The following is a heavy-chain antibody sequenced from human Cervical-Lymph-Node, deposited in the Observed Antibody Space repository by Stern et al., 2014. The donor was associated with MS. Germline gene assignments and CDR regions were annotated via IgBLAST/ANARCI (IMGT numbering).Heavy chain of an antibody. J-gene: IGHJ4*02. V-gene: IGHV1-2*06. Sequence: QVPLVESGAEVKKPGASVKVSCKASGYTFASSYLHWVRQAPGHGLEWMGRINPNSGGTKYAQKFQGRVNMTKNTSINTAYMELSSLRSDDTAVYYCARENRPGRYFDYWGQGTLVTVSS. CDR3: ARENRPGRYFDY. D-gene: IGHD3-3*01. CDR1: GYTFASSY. CDR2: INPNSGGT.